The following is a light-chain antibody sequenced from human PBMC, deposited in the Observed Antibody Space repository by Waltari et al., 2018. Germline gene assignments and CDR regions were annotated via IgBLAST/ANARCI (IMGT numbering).Light chain of an antibody. CDR2: EGS. J-gene: IGLJ3*02. Sequence: QSALTQPASVSGSPGQSITISCTGTSSDVGSYNLVSWYQQHPGKAPKLMIYEGSKRPSGVSNRFSGSKSGNTASLTISGLQAEDEADYHCCSYAGSNWVFGGGTKLTVL. CDR3: CSYAGSNWV. V-gene: IGLV2-23*01. CDR1: SSDVGSYNL.